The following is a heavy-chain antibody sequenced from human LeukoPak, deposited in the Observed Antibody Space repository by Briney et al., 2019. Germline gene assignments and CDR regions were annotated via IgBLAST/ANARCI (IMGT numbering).Heavy chain of an antibody. CDR3: ATYAGSYSKYFQH. J-gene: IGHJ1*01. CDR1: GYSFTTHW. V-gene: IGHV5-51*01. Sequence: MHGESLKISCKSSGYSFTTHWIGWVRQMPGKGLEWLGIIYPGDSDTRYSPSFRGQVTISADKSISTAYLQWSSLKASDTAMYFCATYAGSYSKYFQHWGQGTLVTVSS. CDR2: IYPGDSDT. D-gene: IGHD3-10*01.